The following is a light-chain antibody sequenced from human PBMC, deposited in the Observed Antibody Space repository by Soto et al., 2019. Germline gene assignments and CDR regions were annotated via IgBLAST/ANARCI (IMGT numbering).Light chain of an antibody. CDR3: QQYDNLPLT. CDR1: QDISNY. CDR2: DAS. J-gene: IGKJ4*01. V-gene: IGKV1-33*01. Sequence: DLQMTQSPSSLSASVGDRVTITCQASQDISNYLYWYQQKPGKAPKLLIYDASNLETGVPSRFSGSGSGTDFTFTISSLQPEDIATYYCQQYDNLPLTFGGGTKVEIK.